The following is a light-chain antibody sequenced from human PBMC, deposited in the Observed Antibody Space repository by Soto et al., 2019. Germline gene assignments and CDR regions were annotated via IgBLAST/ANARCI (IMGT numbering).Light chain of an antibody. CDR3: NSFRVSHLYV. CDR2: EVT. CDR1: SSDIGGYNA. V-gene: IGLV2-14*01. Sequence: QSVLTQPASVSGSPGQTITISCTGTSSDIGGYNAVSWYQHHPGKAPKLIIYEVTHRPSGVSDRFSAPKSGNTAPLTISGLQAEDEADYYCNSFRVSHLYVFGTGTKVTVL. J-gene: IGLJ1*01.